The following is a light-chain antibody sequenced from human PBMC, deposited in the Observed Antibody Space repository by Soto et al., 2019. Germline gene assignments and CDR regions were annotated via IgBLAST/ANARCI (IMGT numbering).Light chain of an antibody. Sequence: EIVLTQSPGTLSLSPGERATLSCRASQSVPSDWLAWYRHKPGQAPRLLLYGASSRATGVPDRVSGSGSGTDFTLTINSLEPEDFAAYYGQQYGNFPYTFGQGTKLEIK. J-gene: IGKJ2*01. V-gene: IGKV3-20*01. CDR1: QSVPSDW. CDR3: QQYGNFPYT. CDR2: GAS.